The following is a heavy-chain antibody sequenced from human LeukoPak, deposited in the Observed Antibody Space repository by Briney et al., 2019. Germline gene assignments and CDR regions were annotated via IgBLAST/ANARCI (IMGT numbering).Heavy chain of an antibody. J-gene: IGHJ5*02. D-gene: IGHD6-19*01. Sequence: SETLSLTCSVAGGSISSYYWSWIRQPPGKGLEWIGYIYYSGSTNYNPSLKSRVTISVDTSKNQFSLKLSSVTAADTAVYYCARHGYSSGSLAWFDPWGQGTQVTVSS. CDR1: GGSISSYY. CDR3: ARHGYSSGSLAWFDP. CDR2: IYYSGST. V-gene: IGHV4-59*01.